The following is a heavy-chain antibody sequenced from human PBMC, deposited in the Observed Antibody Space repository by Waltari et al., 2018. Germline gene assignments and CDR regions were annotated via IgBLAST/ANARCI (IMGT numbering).Heavy chain of an antibody. V-gene: IGHV3-9*01. J-gene: IGHJ4*02. D-gene: IGHD3-9*01. Sequence: EVQLVESGGGLVQPGGSLRLSCAASGFTFSSYEMNWVRQAPGKGLEWVSTINYNGDSVHYADSVKGRFTISRDNAKNSLYLQMNSLRPEDTALYYCVKETGYYYFDYWGRGTLVTVSS. CDR3: VKETGYYYFDY. CDR2: INYNGDSV. CDR1: GFTFSSYE.